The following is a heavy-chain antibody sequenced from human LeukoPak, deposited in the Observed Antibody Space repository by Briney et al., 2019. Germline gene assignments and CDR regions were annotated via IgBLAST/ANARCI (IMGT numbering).Heavy chain of an antibody. V-gene: IGHV1-2*06. Sequence: ASVKVSCKASGYTFTGYYMHWVRQAPGQGLEWMGRINPNSGGTNYAQKFQGRVTMTRDTSISTAYMELSRLRSDDTAVYYCARAPRDVPYYYYYYMDVWGKGTTVTVSS. CDR1: GYTFTGYY. CDR2: INPNSGGT. CDR3: ARAPRDVPYYYYYYMDV. D-gene: IGHD3-10*01. J-gene: IGHJ6*03.